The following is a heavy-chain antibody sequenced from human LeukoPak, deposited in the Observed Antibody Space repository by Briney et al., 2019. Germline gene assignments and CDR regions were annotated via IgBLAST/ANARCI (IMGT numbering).Heavy chain of an antibody. D-gene: IGHD5-12*01. Sequence: ASVKVSCKASGYTFTSYYMHWVRQAPGQGLEWMGIINPSGGSTSYAQKFQGRVTMTRDTSTSTVYMELSSLRSEDTAVYYCARTRDPLYSGYDYFDYWGQGTLVTVSS. CDR1: GYTFTSYY. J-gene: IGHJ4*02. CDR3: ARTRDPLYSGYDYFDY. V-gene: IGHV1-46*01. CDR2: INPSGGST.